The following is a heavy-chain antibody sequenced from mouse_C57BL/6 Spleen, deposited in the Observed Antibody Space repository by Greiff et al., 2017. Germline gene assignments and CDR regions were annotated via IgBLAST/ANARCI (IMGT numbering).Heavy chain of an antibody. Sequence: QVQLKQSGAELVKPGASVKLSCKASGYTFTEYTIHWVKQRSGQGLEWIGWFYPGSGSIKYNEKFKDKATLTADKSSSTVYMELSRLTSEDSAVYFCARHEGFYDGYPAWFAYWGQGTLVTVSA. J-gene: IGHJ3*01. V-gene: IGHV1-62-2*01. D-gene: IGHD2-3*01. CDR3: ARHEGFYDGYPAWFAY. CDR1: GYTFTEYT. CDR2: FYPGSGSI.